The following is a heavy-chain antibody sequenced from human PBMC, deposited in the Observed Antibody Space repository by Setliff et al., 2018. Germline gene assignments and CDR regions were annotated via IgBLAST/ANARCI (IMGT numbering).Heavy chain of an antibody. CDR3: ASTPVAPYYYDSSGYYLVY. V-gene: IGHV3-30*04. CDR1: GFTFSSYA. D-gene: IGHD3-22*01. CDR2: ISYDGSNK. J-gene: IGHJ4*02. Sequence: QPGGSLRLSCAASGFTFSSYAMHWVRQAPGKGLEWVAVISYDGSNKYYADSVKGRFTISRDNSKNTLYLQMNSLRAEDTAVYYCASTPVAPYYYDSSGYYLVYWGQGTLVTVSS.